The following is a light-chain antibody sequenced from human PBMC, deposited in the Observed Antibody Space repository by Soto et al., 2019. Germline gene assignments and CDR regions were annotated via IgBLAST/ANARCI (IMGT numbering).Light chain of an antibody. CDR2: AAS. Sequence: DIQMTQSPSSLSASVGDRVTITCRASQSISSYLNWYQQKPGKAPKLLIYAASILQSGVPSRFSGSGSGTESTHTISSLQPEDYATYYGQHSYSTYSTFGQGTKVEIK. J-gene: IGKJ1*01. V-gene: IGKV1-39*01. CDR1: QSISSY. CDR3: QHSYSTYST.